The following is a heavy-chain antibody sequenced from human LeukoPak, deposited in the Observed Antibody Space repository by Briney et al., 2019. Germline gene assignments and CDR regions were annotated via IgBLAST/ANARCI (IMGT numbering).Heavy chain of an antibody. CDR2: INDSGDT. CDR3: ARHGFSIWNGYFDY. J-gene: IGHJ4*02. CDR1: GGSLSGYY. Sequence: KPSETLSLTCGVFGGSLSGYYWSWIRQTPGKGPEWIREINDSGDTNYNPSLKSRITTSVDASKNQFSLKLSSVTAADTAVYYCARHGFSIWNGYFDYWGQGILVIVSS. D-gene: IGHD3-3*01. V-gene: IGHV4-34*01.